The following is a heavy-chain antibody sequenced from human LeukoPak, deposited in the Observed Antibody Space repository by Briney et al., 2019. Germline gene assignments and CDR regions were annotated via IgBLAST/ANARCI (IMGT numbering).Heavy chain of an antibody. CDR2: ISGSGGST. CDR1: GFTFSSYA. V-gene: IGHV3-23*01. D-gene: IGHD1-26*01. J-gene: IGHJ4*02. Sequence: GGSLRLSCAASGFTFSSYAMSWVRQAPGKGLEWVSAISGSGGSTYYADSVKGRFTISRDNPKNTLYLQMNSLRAEDTAVYYCAKDLRVGATTHSFDYWGQGTLVTVSS. CDR3: AKDLRVGATTHSFDY.